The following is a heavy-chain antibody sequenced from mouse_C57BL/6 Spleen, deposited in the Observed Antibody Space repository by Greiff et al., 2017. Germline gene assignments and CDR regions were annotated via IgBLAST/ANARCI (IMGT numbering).Heavy chain of an antibody. CDR3: ARTDYDYDGSDWYFDV. CDR2: LYPNSGGT. D-gene: IGHD2-4*01. V-gene: IGHV1-72*01. CDR1: GYTFTRYW. Sequence: QVQLQQPGAELVKPGASVKLSCKASGYTFTRYWLHWVKQRPGRGLAWIVRLYPNSGGTNYNEQFTSKATLTVDKPSSTAYMQLSSLTSEDSAVYYCARTDYDYDGSDWYFDVWGTGTTVTVAS. J-gene: IGHJ1*03.